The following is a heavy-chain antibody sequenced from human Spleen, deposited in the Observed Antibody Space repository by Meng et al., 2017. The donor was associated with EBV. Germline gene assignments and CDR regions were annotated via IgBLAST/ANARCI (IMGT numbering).Heavy chain of an antibody. Sequence: VQRVHSAAEVKKPGAAVKVSCKASGYTFTSYSMHVVRQAPGQGLEWMGIISSSGGATSYAQKFQGRVTMTRDTSTRTVHMELSSLRSEDTAVYYCAREGGGYDAYYFDYWGQGTLVTVSS. CDR1: GYTFTSYS. V-gene: IGHV1-46*01. CDR3: AREGGGYDAYYFDY. J-gene: IGHJ4*02. CDR2: ISSSGGAT. D-gene: IGHD5-12*01.